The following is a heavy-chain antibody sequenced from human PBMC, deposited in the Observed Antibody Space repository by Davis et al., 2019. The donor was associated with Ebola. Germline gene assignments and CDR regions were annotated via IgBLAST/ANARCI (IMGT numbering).Heavy chain of an antibody. CDR3: GRSAFWHLFDY. CDR2: ISGGGSST. J-gene: IGHJ4*02. V-gene: IGHV3-23*01. Sequence: GGSPRLSCTASGFTFSSYAMNWVRQAPGKGLEWVSTISGGGSSTYYADSVKGRFTISRDNSKNALFLQMHSLRAEDTAVYYCGRSAFWHLFDYWGQGTLVTVSS. CDR1: GFTFSSYA.